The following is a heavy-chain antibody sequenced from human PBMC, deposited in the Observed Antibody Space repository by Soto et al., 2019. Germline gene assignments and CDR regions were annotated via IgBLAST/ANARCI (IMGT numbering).Heavy chain of an antibody. J-gene: IGHJ3*02. CDR2: IIPIFGTA. CDR1: GGTFSSYA. Sequence: QVQLVQSGAEVKKPGSSVKVSCKASGGTFSSYAISWVRQAPGQGLEWMGGIIPIFGTANYAQKFQGRVTITADESTSTAYMEQSILRSEDTAVYYCARVFDDSSGYPEGAFDICGQGTMVTVSS. CDR3: ARVFDDSSGYPEGAFDI. V-gene: IGHV1-69*01. D-gene: IGHD3-22*01.